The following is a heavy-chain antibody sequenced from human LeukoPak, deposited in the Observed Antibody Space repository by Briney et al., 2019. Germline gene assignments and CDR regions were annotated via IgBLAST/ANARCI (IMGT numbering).Heavy chain of an antibody. CDR2: ISGSGGST. CDR3: AKAAIAGADIHYYYYYGMDV. J-gene: IGHJ6*02. Sequence: SGGSLRLSCAASGFTFSSYAMSWVRQAPGKGLEWVSAISGSGGSTYYADSVKGRFTISRDNSKNTLYLQMNSLRAEDTAVYYCAKAAIAGADIHYYYYYGMDVWGQGTTVTVSS. V-gene: IGHV3-23*01. CDR1: GFTFSSYA. D-gene: IGHD6-19*01.